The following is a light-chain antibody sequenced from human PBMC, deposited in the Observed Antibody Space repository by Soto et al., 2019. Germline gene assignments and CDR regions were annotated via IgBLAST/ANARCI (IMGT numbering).Light chain of an antibody. CDR1: QSVSSN. V-gene: IGKV3-15*01. Sequence: EIVMTQSPATLSVSPGERATLSCRASQSVSSNLAWYQQKPGQXQXILXXXASTRATGIPARSSGPRSGTEFTLTISRLQSEDFAVYYCQQYGSSGTFGQGTKGDIK. J-gene: IGKJ1*01. CDR3: QQYGSSGT. CDR2: XAS.